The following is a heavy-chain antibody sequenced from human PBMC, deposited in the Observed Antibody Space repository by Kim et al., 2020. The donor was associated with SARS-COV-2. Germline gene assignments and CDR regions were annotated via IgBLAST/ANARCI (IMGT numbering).Heavy chain of an antibody. CDR3: ARVYSSSWYAAYYYYGMDV. D-gene: IGHD6-13*01. V-gene: IGHV3-11*06. J-gene: IGHJ6*02. Sequence: GRFTISRDNAKNSLYLQMNSLRAEDTAVYYCARVYSSSWYAAYYYYGMDVWGQGTTVTVSS.